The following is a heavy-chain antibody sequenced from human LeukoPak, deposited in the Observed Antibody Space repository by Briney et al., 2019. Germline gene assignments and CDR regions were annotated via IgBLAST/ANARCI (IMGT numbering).Heavy chain of an antibody. CDR1: GYSFTSYR. V-gene: IGHV5-51*01. CDR2: IYPGDSDT. J-gene: IGHJ5*02. CDR3: ARLSINAPSSGNWFDP. Sequence: GESLKISCKGSGYSFTSYRIGWVRQMPGKGLEWMGIIYPGDSDTRYSPSFQGQVTISADKSISTAYLQWSSLKASDTAMYYCARLSINAPSSGNWFDPWGQGTLVTVSS. D-gene: IGHD6-19*01.